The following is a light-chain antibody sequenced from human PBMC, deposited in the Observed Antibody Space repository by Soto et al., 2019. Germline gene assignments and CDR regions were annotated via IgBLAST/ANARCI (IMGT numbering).Light chain of an antibody. CDR1: SSDVGGYSY. Sequence: QSVLTQPRSVSGSPGQSVTISCTGTSSDVGGYSYVSWYQHHPGKAPKLMIYDVSKRPSGVPDRFSGSKSGNTASLTISGLQAEDEADYYCCSYAGSYTWVFGEGTKLTVL. J-gene: IGLJ3*02. V-gene: IGLV2-11*01. CDR3: CSYAGSYTWV. CDR2: DVS.